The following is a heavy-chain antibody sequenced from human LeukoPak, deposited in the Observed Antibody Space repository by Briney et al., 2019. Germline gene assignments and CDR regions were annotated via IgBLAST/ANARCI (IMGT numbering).Heavy chain of an antibody. CDR3: AKLRTTVLSPADF. J-gene: IGHJ4*02. CDR2: ISGSGGVT. V-gene: IGHV3-23*01. CDR1: GFMFSASA. D-gene: IGHD4-23*01. Sequence: PGGSLRLSCAASGFMFSASAMTWVRQAPGKGLDWVSDISGSGGVTYYADSVKGRFTISRDNSKGALYLQMNSLKAEDTALYFCAKLRTTVLSPADFWGQGALVTVSS.